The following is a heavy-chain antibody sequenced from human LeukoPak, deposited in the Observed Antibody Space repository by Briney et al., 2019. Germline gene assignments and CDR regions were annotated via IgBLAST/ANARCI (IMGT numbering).Heavy chain of an antibody. Sequence: SETLSLTCTVSGGSISSSSYYWGWIRQPPGKGLEWIGSIYYSGSTYYNPSLKSRVTISVDTSKNQFSLKLSSVTAADTAVYYCARHYDFWSGYPGWAFDYWGQGTLVTVSS. J-gene: IGHJ4*02. CDR3: ARHYDFWSGYPGWAFDY. CDR2: IYYSGST. CDR1: GGSISSSSYY. V-gene: IGHV4-39*01. D-gene: IGHD3-3*01.